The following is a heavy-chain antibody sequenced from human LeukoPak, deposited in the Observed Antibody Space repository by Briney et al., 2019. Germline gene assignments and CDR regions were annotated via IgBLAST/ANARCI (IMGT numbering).Heavy chain of an antibody. V-gene: IGHV3-21*01. CDR2: ISSSSSYI. CDR1: GFTFSSYS. D-gene: IGHD6-19*01. Sequence: PGGSLRLSCAASGFTFSSYSMNWVRQAPGKGLEWVSSISSSSSYIYYADSVKGRFTISRDNAKNSLYLQMNSLRAEDTAVYYCARWQWSDDAFDIWGQGTMVTVSS. J-gene: IGHJ3*02. CDR3: ARWQWSDDAFDI.